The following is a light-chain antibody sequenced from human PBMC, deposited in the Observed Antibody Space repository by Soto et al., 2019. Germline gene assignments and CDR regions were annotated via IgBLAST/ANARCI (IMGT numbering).Light chain of an antibody. V-gene: IGKV3-11*01. Sequence: EIVLTQSPATLPSFPGDRVTLSCRASQAVNTRLAWYQHKPGQAPRLLIYLASNRAAGVPARFSGSGSGTDFTLTISDVEPEDFAVYYCHQRQSWPRTFGQGTTVDIK. CDR1: QAVNTR. CDR2: LAS. CDR3: HQRQSWPRT. J-gene: IGKJ1*01.